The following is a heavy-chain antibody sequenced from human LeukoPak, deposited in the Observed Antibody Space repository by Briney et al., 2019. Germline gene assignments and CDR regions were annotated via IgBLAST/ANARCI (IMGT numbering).Heavy chain of an antibody. J-gene: IGHJ4*02. CDR2: TRNKANSYTT. CDR3: ARPLRYSSGWYDY. Sequence: GGSLRLSCAASGFTFSSYAMSWVRQAPGKGLEWVGRTRNKANSYTTEYAASVKGRFTISRDDSKNSLYLQMNSLKTEDTAVYYCARPLRYSSGWYDYWGQGTLVTVSS. V-gene: IGHV3-72*01. D-gene: IGHD6-19*01. CDR1: GFTFSSYA.